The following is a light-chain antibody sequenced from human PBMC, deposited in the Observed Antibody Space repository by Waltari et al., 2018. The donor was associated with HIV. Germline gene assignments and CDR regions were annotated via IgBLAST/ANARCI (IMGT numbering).Light chain of an antibody. CDR2: DAT. V-gene: IGKV3-11*01. Sequence: ENVLPQSPATLSLSPGERATLSCRASQSVSTFLSWHQHKPGQAPRLLIFDATYRATDIPARFSGSASGTDLTLTISSLAPEDSSIYYCQQRTHWPLTFGGGTRVEIK. CDR1: QSVSTF. CDR3: QQRTHWPLT. J-gene: IGKJ4*01.